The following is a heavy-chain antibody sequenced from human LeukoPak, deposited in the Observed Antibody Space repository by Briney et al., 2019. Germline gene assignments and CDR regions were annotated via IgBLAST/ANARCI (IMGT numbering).Heavy chain of an antibody. D-gene: IGHD2-2*01. Sequence: ASVKVSCKASGYTFTGYYMHWVRQAPGQGLEWMGRINPNSGGTNYAQKFQGRVTMTRGTSISTAYMELSRLRSDDTAVYYCARATRHIVVVPAAIMFDPWGQGTLVTVSS. CDR3: ARATRHIVVVPAAIMFDP. J-gene: IGHJ5*02. CDR1: GYTFTGYY. CDR2: INPNSGGT. V-gene: IGHV1-2*06.